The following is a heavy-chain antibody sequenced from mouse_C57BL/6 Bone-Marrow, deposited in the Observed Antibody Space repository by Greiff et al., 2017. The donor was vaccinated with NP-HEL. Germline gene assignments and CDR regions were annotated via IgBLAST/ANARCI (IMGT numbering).Heavy chain of an antibody. CDR3: ARNGITTYFDY. CDR2: ILPGSGST. CDR1: GYTFTGYW. Sequence: QVQLQQSGAELMKPGASVKLSCKATGYTFTGYWIEWVKQRPGHGLEWIGEILPGSGSTNSNEKFKGKATFTADTSSNTAYMQISSLTTEDSAIYYCARNGITTYFDYWGQGTTLTVSS. D-gene: IGHD1-1*01. J-gene: IGHJ2*01. V-gene: IGHV1-9*01.